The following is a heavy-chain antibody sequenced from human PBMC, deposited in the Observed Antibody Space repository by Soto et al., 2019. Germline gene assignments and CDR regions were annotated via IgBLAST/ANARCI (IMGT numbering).Heavy chain of an antibody. CDR3: AREGSYRRAVAENYYGMDV. D-gene: IGHD6-19*01. CDR1: GDSVSSNSAA. Sequence: PSQTLSLTCAISGDSVSSNSAAWNWIRQSPSRGLEWLGRTYYRSKWYNDYAVSVKSRITINPDTSKNQFSLQLNSVTPEDTAVYYCAREGSYRRAVAENYYGMDVWGQGTTVTVSS. V-gene: IGHV6-1*01. CDR2: TYYRSKWYN. J-gene: IGHJ6*02.